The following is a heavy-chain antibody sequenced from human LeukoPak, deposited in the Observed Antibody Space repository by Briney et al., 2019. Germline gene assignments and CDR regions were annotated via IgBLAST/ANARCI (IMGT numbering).Heavy chain of an antibody. V-gene: IGHV3-53*01. D-gene: IGHD6-19*01. Sequence: GGSLRLSCAASGFTVSSNYMSWVRQAPGKGLEWGSVIYSGGSTYYADSVKGRFTISRDNSKNTLYLQMNSLRAEDTAVYYCARVTLYSSGWYYYYYMDVWGKGTTVTVSS. CDR3: ARVTLYSSGWYYYYYMDV. J-gene: IGHJ6*03. CDR2: IYSGGST. CDR1: GFTVSSNY.